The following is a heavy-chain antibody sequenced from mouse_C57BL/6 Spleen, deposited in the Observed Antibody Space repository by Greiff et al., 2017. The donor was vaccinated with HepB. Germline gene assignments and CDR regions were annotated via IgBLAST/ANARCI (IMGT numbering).Heavy chain of an antibody. CDR3: ARWGITTVVATPMDY. V-gene: IGHV1-81*01. Sequence: QVQLKESGAELARPGASVKLSCKASGYTFTSYGISWVKQRTGQGLEWIGEIYPRSGNTYYNEKFKGKATLTADKSSSTAYMELRSLTSEDSAVYFCARWGITTVVATPMDYWGQGTSVTVSS. CDR2: IYPRSGNT. J-gene: IGHJ4*01. D-gene: IGHD1-1*01. CDR1: GYTFTSYG.